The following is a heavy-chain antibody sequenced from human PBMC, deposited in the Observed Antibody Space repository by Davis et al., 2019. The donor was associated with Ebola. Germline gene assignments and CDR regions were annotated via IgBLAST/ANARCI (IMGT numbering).Heavy chain of an antibody. CDR1: GGSISSSSYY. J-gene: IGHJ6*02. CDR3: ARVGYCSSTSCYLYGMDV. D-gene: IGHD2-2*01. Sequence: SETLSLTCTVSGGSISSSSYYWGWIRQPPGKGLEWIGSIYYSGSTNYNPSLKSRVTISVDKSKNQFSLKLSSVTAADTAVYYCARVGYCSSTSCYLYGMDVWGQGTTVTVSS. V-gene: IGHV4-39*07. CDR2: IYYSGST.